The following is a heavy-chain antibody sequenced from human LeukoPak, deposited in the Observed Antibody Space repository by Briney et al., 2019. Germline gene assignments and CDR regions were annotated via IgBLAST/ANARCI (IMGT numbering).Heavy chain of an antibody. Sequence: SETLSLTCAVYGGSFSGYYWSWIRQPPGKGLEWIGEINHSGSTNYNPYLKSRVTISVDTSKNQFSLKLSSVTAADTAVYYCARRAFWSGPFDYWGQGTLVTVSS. J-gene: IGHJ4*02. CDR3: ARRAFWSGPFDY. D-gene: IGHD3-3*01. V-gene: IGHV4-34*01. CDR1: GGSFSGYY. CDR2: INHSGST.